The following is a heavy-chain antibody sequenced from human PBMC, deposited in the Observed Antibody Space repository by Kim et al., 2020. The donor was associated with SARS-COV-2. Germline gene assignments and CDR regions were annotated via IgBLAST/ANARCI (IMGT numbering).Heavy chain of an antibody. J-gene: IGHJ3*02. CDR1: GGSISSRIHY. CDR2: VYYSGST. CDR3: ARLPARSDILSGYWGGDAFDI. V-gene: IGHV4-39*01. D-gene: IGHD3-9*01. Sequence: SETLSLTCGVSGGSISSRIHYWGWIRQSPGKGLEWIGSVYYSGSTDYNPSLKSRLTISVDTSKNQFSLKLSSVTATDTAVYYCARLPARSDILSGYWGGDAFDIWGQGTTVTVSS.